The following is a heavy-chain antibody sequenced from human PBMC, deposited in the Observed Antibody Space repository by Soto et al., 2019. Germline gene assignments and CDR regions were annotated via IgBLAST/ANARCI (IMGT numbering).Heavy chain of an antibody. V-gene: IGHV3-33*01. Sequence: QVQLVESGGGVVQPGRSLRLSCAASGFTFSSYGMHWVRQAPGKGLEWVAGIWYDGRNKYYADSVKGRFTISRDNSKNTMYLQMNSLRAEDTAVYYCARDHADRPPPTPNWFDPWGQGTLVTVSS. CDR3: ARDHADRPPPTPNWFDP. J-gene: IGHJ5*02. CDR1: GFTFSSYG. D-gene: IGHD6-6*01. CDR2: IWYDGRNK.